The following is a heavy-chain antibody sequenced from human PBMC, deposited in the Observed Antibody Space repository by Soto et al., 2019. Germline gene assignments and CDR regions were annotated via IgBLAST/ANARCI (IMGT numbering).Heavy chain of an antibody. D-gene: IGHD3-3*01. Sequence: PSETLSLTCAVYGGSFSGYYWSWIGQPPGKGLEWIGEINHSGSTNYNPSLKSRVTISVDTSKNQFSLKLSSVTAADTAVYYCVRFLEWSKGFDYWGQGTLVTVSS. CDR3: VRFLEWSKGFDY. CDR1: GGSFSGYY. J-gene: IGHJ4*02. V-gene: IGHV4-34*01. CDR2: INHSGST.